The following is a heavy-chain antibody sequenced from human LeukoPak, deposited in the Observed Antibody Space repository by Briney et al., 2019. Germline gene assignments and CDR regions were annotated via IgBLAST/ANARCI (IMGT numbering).Heavy chain of an antibody. D-gene: IGHD5-18*01. CDR1: GGTFSSYA. Sequence: ASVKVSCKASGGTFSSYAISWVRQAPGQGLEWMGGIIPIFGTANYAQKFQGRVTITTDESTSTAYMELSSLRSEDTAVYYCAIQRYTGYSYGYVWTYPTPYYFDYWGQGTLVTVSS. CDR2: IIPIFGTA. J-gene: IGHJ4*02. V-gene: IGHV1-69*05. CDR3: AIQRYTGYSYGYVWTYPTPYYFDY.